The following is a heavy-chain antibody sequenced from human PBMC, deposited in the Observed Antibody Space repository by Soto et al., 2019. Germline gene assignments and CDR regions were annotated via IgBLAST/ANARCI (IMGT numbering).Heavy chain of an antibody. J-gene: IGHJ6*02. V-gene: IGHV3-49*03. CDR1: GFTFGDYA. Sequence: GGSLRLSCTASGFTFGDYAMSWFRQAPGKGLEWVGFIRSKAYGGTTEYAASVKGRFTISRDDSKSIAYLQMNSLKTEDTAVYYCTRVLSRGSGSYYHYGMDVWGQGTTVTVSS. CDR3: TRVLSRGSGSYYHYGMDV. CDR2: IRSKAYGGTT. D-gene: IGHD3-10*01.